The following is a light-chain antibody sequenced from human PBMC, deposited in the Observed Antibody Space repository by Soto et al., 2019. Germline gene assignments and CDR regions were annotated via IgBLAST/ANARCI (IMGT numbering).Light chain of an antibody. CDR3: QHRVNWPT. V-gene: IGKV3-11*01. Sequence: EIVLTQSPATLSLSPGERATLSCRASQSVSNYLGWYQQKSGQAPRLLISDVSKRATGMLARFSGSGSGTDFTLTISSQDSEDFAVYYCQHRVNWPTFGGGTKVEIK. CDR1: QSVSNY. CDR2: DVS. J-gene: IGKJ4*01.